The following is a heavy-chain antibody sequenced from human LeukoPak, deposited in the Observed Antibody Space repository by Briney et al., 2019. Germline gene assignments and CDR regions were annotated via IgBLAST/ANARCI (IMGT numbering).Heavy chain of an antibody. CDR3: ARGGYYSDSSGYYYNNYYGMAV. CDR1: GGFISSHF. Sequence: SSETLSLTCSVSGGFISSHFWSWIRQPPGKGLEWIGHFSDSGSTNYNPSLKSQVTISVDTSKNQFSLKLTSVTAADTAVYYCARGGYYSDSSGYYYNNYYGMAVWGQGTTVTVSS. J-gene: IGHJ6*02. D-gene: IGHD3-22*01. V-gene: IGHV4-59*11. CDR2: FSDSGST.